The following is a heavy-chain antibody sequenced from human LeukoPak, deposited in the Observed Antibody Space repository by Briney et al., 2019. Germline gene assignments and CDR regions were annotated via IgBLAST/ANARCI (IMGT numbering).Heavy chain of an antibody. CDR3: ARVEVGADNYYYYYYMDV. V-gene: IGHV4-38-2*02. J-gene: IGHJ6*03. Sequence: SETLSLTCTVSGYSISSGYYWGWIRQPPGKGLEWIGSIYYSGSTYYNPSLKSRVTISVDTSKNQFSLKLSSVTAADTAVYYCARVEVGADNYYYYYYMDVWGKGTTVTVSS. CDR2: IYYSGST. CDR1: GYSISSGYY. D-gene: IGHD1-26*01.